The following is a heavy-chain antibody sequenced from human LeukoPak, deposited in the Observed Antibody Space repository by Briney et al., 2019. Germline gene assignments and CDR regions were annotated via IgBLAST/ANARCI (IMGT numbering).Heavy chain of an antibody. CDR2: INHSGST. CDR3: ARGPGGGWSLFDY. J-gene: IGHJ4*02. V-gene: IGHV4-34*01. CDR1: GGSFSGYY. Sequence: PSETLSLTCAVYGGSFSGYYWSWIRQPPGKGLEWIGEINHSGSTNYNPSLKSRVTISVDTSKNQFSLKLSSVTAADTAVYYCARGPGGGWSLFDYWGQGTLVTVSS. D-gene: IGHD6-19*01.